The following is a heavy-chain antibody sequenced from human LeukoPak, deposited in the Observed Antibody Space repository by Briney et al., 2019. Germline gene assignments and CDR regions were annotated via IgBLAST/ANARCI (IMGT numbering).Heavy chain of an antibody. Sequence: ASVKVSCKASGYTFTGYYMHWVRQAPGQGLEWMGWISAYNGNTNYAQKLQGRVTMTTDTSTSTAYMELRSLRSGDTAVYYCARGLYYYDSSGRQPLDYWGQGTLVTVSS. CDR1: GYTFTGYY. J-gene: IGHJ4*02. D-gene: IGHD3-22*01. CDR2: ISAYNGNT. CDR3: ARGLYYYDSSGRQPLDY. V-gene: IGHV1-18*04.